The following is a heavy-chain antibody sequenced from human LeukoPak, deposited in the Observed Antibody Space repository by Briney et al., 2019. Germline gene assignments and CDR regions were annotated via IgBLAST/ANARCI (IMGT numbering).Heavy chain of an antibody. V-gene: IGHV1-69*06. D-gene: IGHD4-17*01. CDR1: GGTFSSYA. Sequence: SVKVSCKASGGTFSSYAIRWVRQAPGQGVEWMGRIIPKFATANNAQNFQGRVTITADKSTSTVYMELSSLRSEDTAVYYCARVNGDYPDYWGQGTLVTVSS. CDR2: IIPKFATA. CDR3: ARVNGDYPDY. J-gene: IGHJ4*02.